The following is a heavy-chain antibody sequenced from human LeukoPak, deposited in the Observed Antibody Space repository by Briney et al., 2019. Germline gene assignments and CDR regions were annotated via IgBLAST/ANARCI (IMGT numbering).Heavy chain of an antibody. CDR2: ISSTSSAI. V-gene: IGHV3-48*01. Sequence: QPGGSLRLSCAASGFTFSSYTMNWVRQAPGKGLEWVSYISSTSSAIYYAESVKGRFTISRDNAKNSLYLQMNSLRAEDTAVYYCARERGSSGYYYPYFDYWGQGTLVTVSS. CDR1: GFTFSSYT. J-gene: IGHJ4*02. CDR3: ARERGSSGYYYPYFDY. D-gene: IGHD3-22*01.